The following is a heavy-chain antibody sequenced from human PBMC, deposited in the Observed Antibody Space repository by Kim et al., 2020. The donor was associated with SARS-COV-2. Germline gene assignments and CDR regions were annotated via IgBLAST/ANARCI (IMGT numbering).Heavy chain of an antibody. D-gene: IGHD3-16*01. J-gene: IGHJ4*02. CDR1: GHIFTRDS. CDR2: IDCGNGNT. V-gene: IGHV1-3*01. CDR3: LGGFYFDY. Sequence: ASVKVSCKTSGHIFTRDSIHWVRQAPGQGLEWMGGIDCGNGNTIYSQKFQGRVTFTTDTSASTAYMELSFLRSEDSAVYYCLGGFYFDYWCPGTLVTVSS.